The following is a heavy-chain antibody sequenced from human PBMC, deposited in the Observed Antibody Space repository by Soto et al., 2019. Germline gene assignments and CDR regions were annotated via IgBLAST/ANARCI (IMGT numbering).Heavy chain of an antibody. J-gene: IGHJ4*02. D-gene: IGHD2-15*01. Sequence: QLQLQESGSGLVKPSQTLSLTCAVSGGSISSGGYSWSWIRQPPGKGLEWIGYIYHSGSTYYNPALKSRVTISVDRAKHQFSLKLSSVTAAETAVYYCAAGGGLPRYSWGQGTLVTVSS. CDR1: GGSISSGGYS. CDR2: IYHSGST. V-gene: IGHV4-30-2*01. CDR3: AAGGGLPRYS.